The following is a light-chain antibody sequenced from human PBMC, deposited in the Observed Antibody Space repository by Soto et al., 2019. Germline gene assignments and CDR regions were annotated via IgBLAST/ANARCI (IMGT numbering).Light chain of an antibody. J-gene: IGLJ1*01. V-gene: IGLV2-23*01. CDR2: EGS. CDR3: CSYAGSSTPIYV. CDR1: SSDVGSYNL. Sequence: QSLLTQPASVSGSAGRSITIACTGTSSDVGSYNLVSWYQQHPGKGPKLMIYEGSKRPSGVSDRFSGSKSGNTASLTISGLQAEDEADYYCCSYAGSSTPIYVFGTGTKVTVL.